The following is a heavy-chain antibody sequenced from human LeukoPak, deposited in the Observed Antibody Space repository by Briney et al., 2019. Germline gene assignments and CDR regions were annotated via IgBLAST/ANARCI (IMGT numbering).Heavy chain of an antibody. CDR2: IYSGGNT. CDR3: ARVIPRRGSSWYRGDYYYYMDV. V-gene: IGHV3-53*01. Sequence: GGSLRLSCAASGFTVSSNYMSWVRQAPGKGLEWVSVIYSGGNTYYADSVKGRFTISRDNSKNTLYLQMNSLRAEDTAVYYCARVIPRRGSSWYRGDYYYYMDVWGKGTTVTVSS. CDR1: GFTVSSNY. J-gene: IGHJ6*03. D-gene: IGHD6-13*01.